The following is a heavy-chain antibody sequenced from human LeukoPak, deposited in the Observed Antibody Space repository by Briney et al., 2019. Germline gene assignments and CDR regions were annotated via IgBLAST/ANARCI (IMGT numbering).Heavy chain of an antibody. J-gene: IGHJ6*03. Sequence: GGSLRLSCAASGFTFSSYAMSWVRQAPGKGLEWVSAISGSGGSTYYANSVKGRFTISRDNSKNTLYLQMNSLRAEDTAVNYCAKSGHYYDSSGYPLAYMDVWGKGTTVTVSS. CDR1: GFTFSSYA. D-gene: IGHD3-22*01. CDR2: ISGSGGST. CDR3: AKSGHYYDSSGYPLAYMDV. V-gene: IGHV3-23*01.